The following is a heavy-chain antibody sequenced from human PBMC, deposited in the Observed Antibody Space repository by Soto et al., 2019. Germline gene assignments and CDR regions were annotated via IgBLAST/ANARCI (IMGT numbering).Heavy chain of an antibody. CDR2: IYYTGST. CDR1: GGSISSSSYY. CDR3: AIFVVSPTAIVDF. D-gene: IGHD2-2*01. V-gene: IGHV4-39*01. J-gene: IGHJ4*02. Sequence: SETLSLTCTVSGGSISSSSYYWGWIRQPPGEGLEWIGTIYYTGSTYYNQSLKSRVTISVDTSKNQISLKLSSVTAADTVVYYCAIFVVSPTAIVDFWVQGTLVTVSS.